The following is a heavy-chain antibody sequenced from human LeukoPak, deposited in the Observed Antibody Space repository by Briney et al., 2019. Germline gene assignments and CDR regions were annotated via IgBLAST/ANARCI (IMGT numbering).Heavy chain of an antibody. CDR3: ARGSKLELRGSDFDY. D-gene: IGHD1-7*01. V-gene: IGHV4-59*12. CDR2: IYYSGNT. Sequence: ETLSLTCTVSGGSLRTYYWSWIRQPPGKGLEWIGYIYYSGNTNYNPSLKSRVTISIDTSKNQFSLKLSSVTAADTAVYYCARGSKLELRGSDFDYWGQGTLVNVSS. CDR1: GGSLRTYY. J-gene: IGHJ4*02.